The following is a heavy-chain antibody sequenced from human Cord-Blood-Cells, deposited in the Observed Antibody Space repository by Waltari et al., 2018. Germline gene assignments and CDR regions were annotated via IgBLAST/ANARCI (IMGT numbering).Heavy chain of an antibody. V-gene: IGHV1-69*04. CDR1: GATFSSYA. CDR3: ARAVVRGVIDY. J-gene: IGHJ4*02. D-gene: IGHD3-10*01. Sequence: QVQLVQSGAEVKKPGSSVKVPCKHSGATFSSYAISWVRQAPGQGLEWMGGIIPILGIANYAQKFQGRVTITADESTSTAYMELSSLRSEDTAVYYCARAVVRGVIDYWGQGTLVTVSS. CDR2: IIPILGIA.